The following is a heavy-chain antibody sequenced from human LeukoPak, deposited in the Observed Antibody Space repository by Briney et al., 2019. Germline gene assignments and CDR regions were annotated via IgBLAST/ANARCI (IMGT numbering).Heavy chain of an antibody. CDR2: INPNSGGT. J-gene: IGHJ3*02. CDR1: GYTFTGNY. CDR3: ARRRYFDLDAFDI. V-gene: IGHV1-2*02. D-gene: IGHD3-9*01. Sequence: ASVKVSCKASGYTFTGNYMHWVRQAPGQGLEWMGWINPNSGGTNYAQKFQGRVTMTRDTSISTAYMELSRLRSDDTAVYYCARRRYFDLDAFDIWGQGTMVTVSS.